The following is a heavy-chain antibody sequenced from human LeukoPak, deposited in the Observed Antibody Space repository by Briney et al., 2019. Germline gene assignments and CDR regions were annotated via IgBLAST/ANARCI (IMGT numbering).Heavy chain of an antibody. V-gene: IGHV3-74*01. J-gene: IGHJ5*02. D-gene: IGHD3-22*01. CDR1: GFTFSRYW. Sequence: GGSLRLSCAASGFTFSRYWMHWVRQAPGKGLVWVSRINSDGSSTNYADSVKGRFTISRDIAKNTLYLQMNSLRVEDTAVYYCASSSGGFNWFDPWGQGTLVTVSS. CDR2: INSDGSST. CDR3: ASSSGGFNWFDP.